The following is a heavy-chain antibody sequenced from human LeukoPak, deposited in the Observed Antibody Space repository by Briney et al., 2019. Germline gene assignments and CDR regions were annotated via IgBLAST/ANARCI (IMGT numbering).Heavy chain of an antibody. D-gene: IGHD1-26*01. J-gene: IGHJ4*02. CDR2: IIPIFGTA. Sequence: ASVKVSCKASGGTFSSYAISWVRQAPGQGLEWMGGIIPIFGTANYAQKFQGRVTITADESTSTAYMELSSLRSEDTAVYYCARDLFGLNSGTHPDYWGQGTLVTVSS. V-gene: IGHV1-69*13. CDR1: GGTFSSYA. CDR3: ARDLFGLNSGTHPDY.